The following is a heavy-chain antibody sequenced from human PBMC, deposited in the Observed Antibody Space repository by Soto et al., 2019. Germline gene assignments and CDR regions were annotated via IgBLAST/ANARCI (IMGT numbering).Heavy chain of an antibody. CDR1: GYTFTSYA. Sequence: ASVKVSCKASGYTFTSYAMHWVRQAPGQRFEWMGWINAGNGNTKYSQKFQGRVTITRDTSASTAYMELSSLRSEDTAVYYCARDQDVVVPAARYGMDVWGQGTTVTVSS. J-gene: IGHJ6*02. V-gene: IGHV1-3*01. CDR3: ARDQDVVVPAARYGMDV. CDR2: INAGNGNT. D-gene: IGHD2-2*01.